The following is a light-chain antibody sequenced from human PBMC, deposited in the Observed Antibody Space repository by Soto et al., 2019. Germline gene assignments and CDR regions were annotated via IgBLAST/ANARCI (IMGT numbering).Light chain of an antibody. Sequence: SYELTQPPSVSVSPGQTASITCSGDKLGDKYACWYQQKPGQSPVLVIYLDVKRPSGIPERFSGSNSGNTATLTIGGTQAMDEADYYCQAWDSGTNWVFGGGTKLTVL. CDR3: QAWDSGTNWV. CDR1: KLGDKY. V-gene: IGLV3-1*01. J-gene: IGLJ3*02. CDR2: LDV.